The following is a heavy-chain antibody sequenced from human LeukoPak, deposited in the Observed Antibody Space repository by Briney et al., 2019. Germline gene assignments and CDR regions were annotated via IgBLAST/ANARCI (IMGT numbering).Heavy chain of an antibody. V-gene: IGHV3-23*01. CDR2: ITGSGGST. CDR1: GFTFRSYP. CDR3: AKQGETIRNFDC. J-gene: IGHJ4*02. Sequence: GGSLRLSCAASGFTFRSYPMSWVRQAPGKGLEWVSAITGSGGSTYYADSVKGRFTISRDRSKNTLYLQMDSLRAEDTAVYYCAKQGETIRNFDCWGQGTLVTVS. D-gene: IGHD4/OR15-4a*01.